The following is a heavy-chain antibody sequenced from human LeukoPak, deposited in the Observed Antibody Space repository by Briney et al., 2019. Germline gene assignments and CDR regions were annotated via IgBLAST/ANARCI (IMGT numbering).Heavy chain of an antibody. D-gene: IGHD3-16*01. CDR2: IKEDGSKT. CDR1: SFTFSSYW. J-gene: IGHJ4*02. V-gene: IGHV3-7*01. Sequence: GGSLRLSCAASSFTFSSYWMTWVRQAPGKGLEWVANIKEDGSKTFYVDSVKGRFTISRDNAKNSLYLQMNSLRAEDTAVYYCARARVGDLAENYFDYWGQGTLVTVSS. CDR3: ARARVGDLAENYFDY.